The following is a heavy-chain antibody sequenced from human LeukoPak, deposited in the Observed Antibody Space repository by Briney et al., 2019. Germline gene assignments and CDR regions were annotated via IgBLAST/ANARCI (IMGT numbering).Heavy chain of an antibody. CDR1: GGSFSGYY. CDR3: ATGLYYYYMDV. CDR2: INHSGST. J-gene: IGHJ6*03. Sequence: SETLSLTCAVYGGSFSGYYWSWIRQPPGKGLEWIGEINHSGSTNYNPSLKSRVTISVDTSKNQFSLKLSSVTAADTAVYYCATGLYYYYMDVWGKGTTVTVSS. V-gene: IGHV4-34*01.